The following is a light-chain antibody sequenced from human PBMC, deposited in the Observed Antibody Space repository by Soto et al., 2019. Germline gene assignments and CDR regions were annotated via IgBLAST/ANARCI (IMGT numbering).Light chain of an antibody. CDR2: AAS. CDR3: LQDHEYLT. Sequence: IQMTQSPSAMSASVVDRVTITCRASQDVSNDLGWYQQKPGKAPNLLIYAASTLQSGVPSRFSGSGSGTDFTLTISSLQPEDSASYYCLQDHEYLTFGGGTKVDIK. V-gene: IGKV1-6*01. CDR1: QDVSND. J-gene: IGKJ4*01.